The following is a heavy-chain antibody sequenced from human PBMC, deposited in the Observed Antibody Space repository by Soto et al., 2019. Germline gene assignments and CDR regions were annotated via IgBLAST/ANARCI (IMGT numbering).Heavy chain of an antibody. J-gene: IGHJ6*02. D-gene: IGHD2-21*02. CDR3: ARDGVKLDCGGDCYASYYYYGMDV. V-gene: IGHV1-46*01. CDR1: GYTFTSYY. Sequence: QVQLVQSGAEVKKPGASVKVSCKASGYTFTSYYMHWVRQAPGQGLEWMGIINPSGGSTSYAQKFPGRVTMTRDTSTSTASRELSSLRSEDTAVYYCARDGVKLDCGGDCYASYYYYGMDVWGQGTTVTVSS. CDR2: INPSGGST.